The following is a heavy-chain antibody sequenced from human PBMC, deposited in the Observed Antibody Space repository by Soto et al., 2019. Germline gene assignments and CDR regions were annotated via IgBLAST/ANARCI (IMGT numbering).Heavy chain of an antibody. CDR1: GSSISSGYY. D-gene: IGHD3-3*01. CDR3: ARTWSNYDFWEV. V-gene: IGHV4-38-2*01. Sequence: LSLTCDVSGSSISSGYYWGWIRQPPGKGLEWIGSIYHSGSTNYKSSLKSRVTISVDTSKNQFSLKLRSVTAADAAVYYCARTWSNYDFWEVWGQGSTVTVSS. J-gene: IGHJ6*02. CDR2: IYHSGST.